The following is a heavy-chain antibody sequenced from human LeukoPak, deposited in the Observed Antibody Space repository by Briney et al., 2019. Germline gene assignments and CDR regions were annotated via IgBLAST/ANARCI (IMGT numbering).Heavy chain of an antibody. D-gene: IGHD3-3*01. CDR3: AREEITIFGLAGQPDY. CDR1: GSTFSSYG. V-gene: IGHV3-21*04. Sequence: GGSLRLSCAASGSTFSSYGMHWVRQAPGKGLEWVSSISSSSSYIYYADSVKGRFTISRDNAKNSLYLQMNSLRAEDTAVYYCAREEITIFGLAGQPDYWGPGTLVTVSS. J-gene: IGHJ4*02. CDR2: ISSSSSYI.